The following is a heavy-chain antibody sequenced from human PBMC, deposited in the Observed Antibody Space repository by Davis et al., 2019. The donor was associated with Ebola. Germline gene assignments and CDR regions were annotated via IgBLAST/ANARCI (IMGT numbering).Heavy chain of an antibody. CDR2: INPNSGGT. CDR1: GYTFTGYY. D-gene: IGHD4-11*01. CDR3: ARGRPTTVTTLTRTYYYYGMDV. Sequence: ASVKVSCKASGYTFTGYYMHWVRQAPGQGLEWMGWINPNSGGTNYAQKFQGWVTMTRDTSISTAYMELSSLRSEDTAVYYCARGRPTTVTTLTRTYYYYGMDVWGQGTTVTVSS. V-gene: IGHV1-2*04. J-gene: IGHJ6*02.